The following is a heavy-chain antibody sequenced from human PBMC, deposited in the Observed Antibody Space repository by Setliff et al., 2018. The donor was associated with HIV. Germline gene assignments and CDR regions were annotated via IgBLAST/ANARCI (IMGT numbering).Heavy chain of an antibody. CDR1: GYSFSNHW. V-gene: IGHV5-51*01. CDR3: ARHRIDISLLVVQDPGPFDL. Sequence: PGDSLKISCTGSGYSFSNHWIGWVRQMPGRGREWVAIIYPQDSDTRYSPSFEGHVTISADTSRYTAYLQWRALRASDTAIYYCARHRIDISLLVVQDPGPFDLWGRGTMVT. J-gene: IGHJ3*01. D-gene: IGHD3-3*02. CDR2: IYPQDSDT.